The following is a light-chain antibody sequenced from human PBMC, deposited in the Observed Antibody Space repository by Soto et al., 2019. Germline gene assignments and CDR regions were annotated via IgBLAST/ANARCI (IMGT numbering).Light chain of an antibody. CDR2: AAS. V-gene: IGKV1-39*01. CDR1: QTVSRY. CDR3: QQRSDWPPIT. Sequence: IHLTHSPSSLSASVFYTVTITFLSSQTVSRYLNWYQQKSGTAPKLLIYAASTLHTGVPSRFSGRGSGTDFTLTISSLEPEDFAVYYCQQRSDWPPITFGQGTRLEIK. J-gene: IGKJ5*01.